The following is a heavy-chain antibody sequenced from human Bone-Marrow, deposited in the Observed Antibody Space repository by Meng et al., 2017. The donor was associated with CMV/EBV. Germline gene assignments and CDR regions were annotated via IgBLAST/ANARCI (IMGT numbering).Heavy chain of an antibody. CDR3: ARDQDSSSWYRGWFDP. Sequence: ETLPLTCAASGFTFSSYWMSWVRQAPGKGLEWVANIKQDGSEKYYVDSVKGRFTISRDNAKNSLYLQMNSLRAEDTAVYYCARDQDSSSWYRGWFDPWGQGTLVTVSS. CDR1: GFTFSSYW. CDR2: IKQDGSEK. V-gene: IGHV3-7*01. D-gene: IGHD6-13*01. J-gene: IGHJ5*02.